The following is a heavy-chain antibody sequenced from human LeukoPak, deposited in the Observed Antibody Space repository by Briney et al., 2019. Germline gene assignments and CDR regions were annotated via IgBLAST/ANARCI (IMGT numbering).Heavy chain of an antibody. CDR2: NYYSGST. J-gene: IGHJ4*02. CDR3: ASGHYDSSGYYYPFDY. CDR1: GGSIRSSSYY. D-gene: IGHD3-22*01. Sequence: SQTRSLTCTVSGGSIRSSSYYWGGIRKPPGKGLEWIGSNYYSGSTYYNPSLKSRVTISVDTSKNQVSLRLSSVTAADTAVYYCASGHYDSSGYYYPFDYWGQGTLVTVSS. V-gene: IGHV4-39*01.